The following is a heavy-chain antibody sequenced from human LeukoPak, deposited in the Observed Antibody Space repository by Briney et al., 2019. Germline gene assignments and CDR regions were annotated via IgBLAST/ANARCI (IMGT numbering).Heavy chain of an antibody. CDR1: GFTFSSYS. D-gene: IGHD1-26*01. Sequence: GGSLRLSCAASGFTFSSYSMTWVRQAPGKGLEWVSYISSSSSTIYYADSVKGRFTISRDNAKNSLYLQMNSLRAEDTAVYYCARDGQWELKEGWGQGTLVTVSS. CDR3: ARDGQWELKEG. V-gene: IGHV3-48*01. CDR2: ISSSSSTI. J-gene: IGHJ4*02.